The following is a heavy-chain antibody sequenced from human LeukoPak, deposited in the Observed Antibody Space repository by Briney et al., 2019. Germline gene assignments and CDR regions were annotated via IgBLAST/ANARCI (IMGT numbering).Heavy chain of an antibody. D-gene: IGHD3-22*01. J-gene: IGHJ4*02. CDR1: GYTFTSYG. V-gene: IGHV1-18*01. CDR3: ARDVLGWYYDSSGYPDY. Sequence: GASVTVSCKASGYTFTSYGISWVRQAPGQGLEWMGWISAYNGNTNYAQKLQGRVTMTTDTSTSTAYMELRSLRSDDTAVYYCARDVLGWYYDSSGYPDYWGQGTLVTVSS. CDR2: ISAYNGNT.